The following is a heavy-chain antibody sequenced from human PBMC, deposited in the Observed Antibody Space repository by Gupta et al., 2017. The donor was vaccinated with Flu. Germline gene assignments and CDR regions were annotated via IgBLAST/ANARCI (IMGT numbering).Heavy chain of an antibody. J-gene: IGHJ4*02. CDR3: ATASGGNYVRVYFDD. CDR2: SSNSGSTK. D-gene: IGHD3-16*01. Sequence: GPGKELESFSISSNSGSTKYDADYGRGRFTIARDNSKNSLYLKMISLKAEDAAVYDCATASGGNYVRVYFDDWGQGTLVTVSS. V-gene: IGHV3-23*01.